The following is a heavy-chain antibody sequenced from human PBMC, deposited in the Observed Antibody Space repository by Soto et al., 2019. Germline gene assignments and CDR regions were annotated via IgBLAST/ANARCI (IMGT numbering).Heavy chain of an antibody. V-gene: IGHV5-51*01. Sequence: PGESLKISCTGSGYSFTNSWIGWVRQMPGKGLEWMGIIFPGDSDTRYSPSFQGQVTISVDKSISTVYLQWSSLKASDTAMYYCVRNSNWGLGNFDYWAQGTLVTVSS. CDR2: IFPGDSDT. J-gene: IGHJ4*02. D-gene: IGHD7-27*01. CDR1: GYSFTNSW. CDR3: VRNSNWGLGNFDY.